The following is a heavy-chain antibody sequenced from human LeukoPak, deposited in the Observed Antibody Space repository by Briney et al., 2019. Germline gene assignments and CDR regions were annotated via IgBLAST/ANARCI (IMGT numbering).Heavy chain of an antibody. D-gene: IGHD6-13*01. J-gene: IGHJ5*02. V-gene: IGHV3-30*02. Sequence: GGSLRLSCAASGLTFSSYGMHWVRQAPGKGLEWVAFIRYDGSNKYYADSVKGRFTISRDNSKNTLYLQMNSLRAEDTAVYYCAKSRPQLNPLWFDPWGQGTLVTVSS. CDR1: GLTFSSYG. CDR2: IRYDGSNK. CDR3: AKSRPQLNPLWFDP.